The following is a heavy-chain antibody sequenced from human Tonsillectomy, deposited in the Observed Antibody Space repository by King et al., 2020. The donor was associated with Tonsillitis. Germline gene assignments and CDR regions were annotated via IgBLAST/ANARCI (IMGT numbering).Heavy chain of an antibody. J-gene: IGHJ4*01. Sequence: VQLVESGGGLVQPGGSLRLSCAASGFTFSSYDMHWVRQATGKGLEWVSAIGTAGDTYYPGSVKGRFTISRENAKNSLYLQMNSLRAGDTAVYYCARGYYDSSGYYPFDYWGQGTLVTVSS. D-gene: IGHD3-22*01. CDR1: GFTFSSYD. CDR2: IGTAGDT. CDR3: ARGYYDSSGYYPFDY. V-gene: IGHV3-13*01.